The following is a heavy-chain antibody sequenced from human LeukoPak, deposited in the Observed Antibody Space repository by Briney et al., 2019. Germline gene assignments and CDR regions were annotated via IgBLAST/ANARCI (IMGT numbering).Heavy chain of an antibody. CDR3: ARDRGSQDY. D-gene: IGHD3-10*01. Sequence: GGSLRLSCAAYGFTFSTFWMSWVRQAPGKGLEWVANIKQDGSEKYYVDSVKGRFTISRDNAKNSLYLQMNSLRAEDTAVYYCARDRGSQDYWGLGTLVTVSS. CDR2: IKQDGSEK. J-gene: IGHJ4*02. CDR1: GFTFSTFW. V-gene: IGHV3-7*05.